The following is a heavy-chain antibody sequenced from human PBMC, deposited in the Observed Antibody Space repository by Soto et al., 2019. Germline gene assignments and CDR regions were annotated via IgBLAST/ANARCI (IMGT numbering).Heavy chain of an antibody. CDR1: GGTFSSYA. D-gene: IGHD3-16*01. J-gene: IGHJ6*02. CDR3: ARDNGRVPPLWDYYYYGMDV. V-gene: IGHV1-69*06. Sequence: SVKVSCKASGGTFSSYAISWVRQAPGQGLEWMGGIIPIFGTANYAQKFQGRVTITADKSTSTAYMELSSLRSEDTAVYYCARDNGRVPPLWDYYYYGMDVWGQGTTVTASS. CDR2: IIPIFGTA.